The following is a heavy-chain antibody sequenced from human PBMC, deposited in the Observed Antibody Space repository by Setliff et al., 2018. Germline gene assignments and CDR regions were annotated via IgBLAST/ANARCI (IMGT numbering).Heavy chain of an antibody. CDR3: ARDGSAFFYEH. V-gene: IGHV1-2*02. J-gene: IGHJ4*02. Sequence: ASVKVSCKASGYTFTDSSIHWVRQAPGQGFEWLGWINPNRDDTKYAQKFQDRILMTKDTSLHTVYMELRSLRSDDTALYYCARDGSAFFYEHWGQGSLVTVSS. CDR2: INPNRDDT. D-gene: IGHD1-26*01. CDR1: GYTFTDSS.